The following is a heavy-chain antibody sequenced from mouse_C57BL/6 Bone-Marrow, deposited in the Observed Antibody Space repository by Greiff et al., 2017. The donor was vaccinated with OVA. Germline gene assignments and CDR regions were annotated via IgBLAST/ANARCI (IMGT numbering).Heavy chain of an antibody. CDR1: GYTFTDYY. Sequence: VQLKESGPVLVKPGASVKMSCKASGYTFTDYYMNWVKQSHGKSLEWIGVINPYNGGTSYNQKFKGKATLTVDKYSSTAYMELNSLTSEDSAVYYCARFDGYPGYARDYWGQGTSVTVSS. CDR3: ARFDGYPGYARDY. V-gene: IGHV1-19*01. D-gene: IGHD2-3*01. J-gene: IGHJ4*01. CDR2: INPYNGGT.